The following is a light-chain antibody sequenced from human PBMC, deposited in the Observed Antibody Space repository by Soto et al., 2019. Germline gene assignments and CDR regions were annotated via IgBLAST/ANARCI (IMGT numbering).Light chain of an antibody. J-gene: IGKJ3*01. CDR2: AAS. Sequence: DIQLTQSPSFLSASVGDRVTITCRASQGISSYLAWYQQKPGKAPKLLIYAASTLRSGVPSRFSGSADGTQFTLTSSSLQHEDFANYCCQQRNSHPLTFGPGTNVDIK. CDR3: QQRNSHPLT. V-gene: IGKV1-9*01. CDR1: QGISSY.